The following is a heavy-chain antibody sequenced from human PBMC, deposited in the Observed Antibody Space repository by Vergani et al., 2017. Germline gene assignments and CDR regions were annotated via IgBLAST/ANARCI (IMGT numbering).Heavy chain of an antibody. CDR2: IYYSGST. CDR3: AREGVVVAAKVVDI. D-gene: IGHD2-15*01. J-gene: IGHJ3*02. V-gene: IGHV4-59*01. Sequence: QVQLQESGPGLVKPSETLSLTCTVSGGSISSYYWSWIRQPPGKGLEWIGYIYYSGSTNYNPSLKSRVTISVDTSKNQFSLKLSSVTAADTAVYYCAREGVVVAAKVVDIWGQGTMVTVSS. CDR1: GGSISSYY.